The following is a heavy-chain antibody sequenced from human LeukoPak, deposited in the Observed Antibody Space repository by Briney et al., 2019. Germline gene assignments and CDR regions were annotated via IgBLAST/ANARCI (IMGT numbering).Heavy chain of an antibody. CDR2: IYHSGST. J-gene: IGHJ4*02. CDR3: ARAWTFDY. D-gene: IGHD1-1*01. CDR1: HYSISSNYY. V-gene: IGHV4-38-2*02. Sequence: SETLSLTCTVSHYSISSNYYWGWIRQPPGKGLEWIGSIYHSGSTYYNPSLKSRVTISVDTSKNQFSLKLSSVTAADTAVYYCARAWTFDYWGQGTLVTVSS.